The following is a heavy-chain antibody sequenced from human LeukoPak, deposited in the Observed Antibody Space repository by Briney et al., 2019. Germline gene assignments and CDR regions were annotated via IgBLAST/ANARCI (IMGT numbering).Heavy chain of an antibody. CDR3: RRRLTHYYYGMDV. Sequence: PSETLSLTCAVYGGSFSGYYWSWIRQPPGKGLEWIGEINHSGSTNYNPSLKSRVTISVDTSKNQFSLKLSSVTAADTAVYYCRRRLTHYYYGMDVGGQGTTVTVSS. CDR2: INHSGST. J-gene: IGHJ6*02. V-gene: IGHV4-34*01. D-gene: IGHD4/OR15-4a*01. CDR1: GGSFSGYY.